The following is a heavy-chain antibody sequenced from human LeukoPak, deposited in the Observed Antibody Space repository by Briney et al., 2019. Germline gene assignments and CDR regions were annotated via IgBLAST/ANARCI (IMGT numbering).Heavy chain of an antibody. CDR3: ARVKDWLSLDY. CDR2: NYTSGST. J-gene: IGHJ4*02. D-gene: IGHD3/OR15-3a*01. CDR1: GGSMSSCY. V-gene: IGHV4-4*07. Sequence: SETVSLTCSVWGGSMSSCYGSGMRQPAGRGGACIGRNYTSGSTNYNPSLTSRVTMSVDTSKNQFSLKLSSVTAADTAVYYCARVKDWLSLDYWGQGTLVTVSS.